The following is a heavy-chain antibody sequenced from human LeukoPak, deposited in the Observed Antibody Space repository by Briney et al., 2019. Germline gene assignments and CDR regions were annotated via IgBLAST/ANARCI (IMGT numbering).Heavy chain of an antibody. Sequence: GASVKVSCKASGGTFSSYAVTWVRQAPGQGPEWMGGIIPLFGRANYAQRFQGRLTITADKSTSTAYMELSSLRSEDTAVYYCARGVVPAAMEDNWFDPWGQGTLVTVSS. D-gene: IGHD2-2*01. CDR2: IIPLFGRA. CDR3: ARGVVPAAMEDNWFDP. J-gene: IGHJ5*02. CDR1: GGTFSSYA. V-gene: IGHV1-69*06.